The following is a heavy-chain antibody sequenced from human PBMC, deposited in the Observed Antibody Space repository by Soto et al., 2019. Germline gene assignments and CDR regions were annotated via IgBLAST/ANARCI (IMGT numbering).Heavy chain of an antibody. Sequence: XGSLILSWASSGFTFTNYSMSLVLLAPGQGLEWVSTIPGSGGHKLHPEYADSVKGRFTISRDNSKDTLYLQMDSLSAEDTAVYYCKKEIASDWGYMDFWGQGTTVTVPS. J-gene: IGHJ6*03. D-gene: IGHD7-27*01. CDR1: GFTFTNYS. CDR3: KKEIASDWGYMDF. CDR2: IPGSGGHKLHP. V-gene: IGHV3-23*01.